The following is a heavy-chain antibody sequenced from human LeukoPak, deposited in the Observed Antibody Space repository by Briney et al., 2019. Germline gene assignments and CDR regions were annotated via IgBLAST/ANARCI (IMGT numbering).Heavy chain of an antibody. CDR2: INHSGST. Sequence: SETLSLTCAVYGGSFSGYYWSWIRQPPGKGLEWIGEINHSGSTNYNPSLKSRVTISVDTSKNQFSLKLSSVTAADTAVYYCARGPPITMVRGVTPHHYYYGMDVWGKGTTVTVSS. CDR1: GGSFSGYY. D-gene: IGHD3-10*01. J-gene: IGHJ6*04. CDR3: ARGPPITMVRGVTPHHYYYGMDV. V-gene: IGHV4-34*01.